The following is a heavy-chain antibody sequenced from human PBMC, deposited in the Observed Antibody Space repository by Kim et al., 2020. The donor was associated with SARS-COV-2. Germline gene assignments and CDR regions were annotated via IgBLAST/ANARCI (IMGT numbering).Heavy chain of an antibody. CDR2: IYPGDSDT. V-gene: IGHV5-51*01. Sequence: GESLKISCKGSGYSFTSYWIGWVRQMPGKGLEWMGIIYPGDSDTRYSPSFQGQVTISADKSISTAYLQWSSLKAPDTAMYYCARLWANSGSYVWLGVLDYWGQGTLVTVSS. D-gene: IGHD1-26*01. CDR3: ARLWANSGSYVWLGVLDY. J-gene: IGHJ4*02. CDR1: GYSFTSYW.